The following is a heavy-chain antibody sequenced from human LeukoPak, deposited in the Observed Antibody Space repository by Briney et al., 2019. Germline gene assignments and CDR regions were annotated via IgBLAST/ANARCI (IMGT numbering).Heavy chain of an antibody. Sequence: SETLSLTCGVYGASFSGYYWTWIRQSPGKGLEWIGDINHKGNTSYIKSLKSRVTISLDTSKNQVSLKLTSMTAADTAVYYCSMFGVVVHSPDVLDLWGQGTTVTVSS. V-gene: IGHV4-34*03. CDR2: INHKGNT. D-gene: IGHD3-3*01. J-gene: IGHJ3*01. CDR3: SMFGVVVHSPDVLDL. CDR1: GASFSGYY.